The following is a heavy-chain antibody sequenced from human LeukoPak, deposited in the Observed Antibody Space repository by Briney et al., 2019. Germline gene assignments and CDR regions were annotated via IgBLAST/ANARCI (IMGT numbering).Heavy chain of an antibody. CDR3: ARRVATIGSFDY. Sequence: EASVKVSCKASGGTFSSYAISWVRQAPGQGLEWMGGIIPIFGTANYAQKFQGRVTITADKSTSTAYMELSSLRSEDTAVYYCARRVATIGSFDYWGQGTLVTVSS. J-gene: IGHJ4*02. V-gene: IGHV1-69*06. CDR1: GGTFSSYA. D-gene: IGHD5-12*01. CDR2: IIPIFGTA.